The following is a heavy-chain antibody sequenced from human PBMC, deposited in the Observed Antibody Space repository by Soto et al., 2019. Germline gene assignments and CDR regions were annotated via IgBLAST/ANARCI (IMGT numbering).Heavy chain of an antibody. D-gene: IGHD2-21*02. CDR3: AKDPGGVTHGKGNYYYYGMDV. J-gene: IGHJ6*02. CDR1: GFTFSSYG. V-gene: IGHV3-30*18. Sequence: GGSLRLSCAASGFTFSSYGMHWVRQAPGKGLEWVAVISYDGSNKYYADSVKGRFTISRDNSKNTLYLQMNSLRAEDTAVYYCAKDPGGVTHGKGNYYYYGMDVWGQVTRVTVSS. CDR2: ISYDGSNK.